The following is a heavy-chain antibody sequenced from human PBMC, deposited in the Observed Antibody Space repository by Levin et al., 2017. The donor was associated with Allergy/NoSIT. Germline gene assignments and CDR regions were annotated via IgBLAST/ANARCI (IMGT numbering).Heavy chain of an antibody. CDR3: ANLAVIDY. D-gene: IGHD6-19*01. Sequence: GESLKISCAASGFTFSSYGMHWVRQAPGKGLEWVAVISYDGSNKYYADSVKGRFTISRDNSKNTLYLQMNSLRAEDTAVYYCANLAVIDYWGQGTLVTVSS. CDR2: ISYDGSNK. V-gene: IGHV3-30*18. J-gene: IGHJ4*02. CDR1: GFTFSSYG.